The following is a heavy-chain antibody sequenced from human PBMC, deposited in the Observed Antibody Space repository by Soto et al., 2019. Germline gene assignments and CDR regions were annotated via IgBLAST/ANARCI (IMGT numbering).Heavy chain of an antibody. CDR1: VYTSNNYG. D-gene: IGHD5-12*01. Sequence: ASVKVSCKVSVYTSNNYGISWVRQDPGQGLEWMGWISAHNDNTYYAQKFQGRVTMTTDTSTSTAYMELRSLSSDDTAVFYCAGQIYSGYSWFDPWGQGTLVTVSS. CDR3: AGQIYSGYSWFDP. CDR2: ISAHNDNT. J-gene: IGHJ5*02. V-gene: IGHV1-18*01.